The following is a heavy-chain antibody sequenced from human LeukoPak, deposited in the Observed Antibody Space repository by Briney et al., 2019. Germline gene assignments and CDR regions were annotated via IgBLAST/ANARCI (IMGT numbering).Heavy chain of an antibody. D-gene: IGHD6-13*01. CDR2: ISSSSSYI. Sequence: PGGSLRLSCAASGFTVSSNYMSWVRQAPGKGLEWVSSISSSSSYIYYADSVKGRFTISRDNAKNSLYLQMNSLRAEDTAVYYCASWSAAAYAFDIWGQGTMVTVSS. CDR3: ASWSAAAYAFDI. V-gene: IGHV3-21*01. J-gene: IGHJ3*02. CDR1: GFTVSSNY.